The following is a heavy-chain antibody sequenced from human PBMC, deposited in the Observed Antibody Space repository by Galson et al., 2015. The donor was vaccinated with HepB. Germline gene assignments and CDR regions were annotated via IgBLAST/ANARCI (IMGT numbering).Heavy chain of an antibody. J-gene: IGHJ6*02. D-gene: IGHD1-7*01. CDR1: GFTFSSYA. CDR3: ARDSLELDYYYGMDV. V-gene: IGHV3-64*01. Sequence: SLRLSCAASGFTFSSYAMHWVRQAPGKGLEYVSAISSNGGSTYYANSVKGRFTISRDNSKNTLYLQMGSLRAEDMAVYYCARDSLELDYYYGMDVWGQGTTVTVSS. CDR2: ISSNGGST.